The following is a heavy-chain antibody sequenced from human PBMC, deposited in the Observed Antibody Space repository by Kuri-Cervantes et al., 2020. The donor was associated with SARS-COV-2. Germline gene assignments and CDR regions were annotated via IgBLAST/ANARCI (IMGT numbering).Heavy chain of an antibody. CDR2: IYYSGST. D-gene: IGHD6-13*01. J-gene: IGHJ4*02. CDR1: GGSISSSSYY. V-gene: IGHV4-39*02. CDR3: ARDHRSGPEGIYFDY. Sequence: SETLSLTCTVSGGSISSSSYYWGWIRRPPGKGLEWIGSIYYSGSTYYNPSLKSRVTISVDTSKNQFSLKLSSVTAADTAVYYCARDHRSGPEGIYFDYWGQGTLVTVSS.